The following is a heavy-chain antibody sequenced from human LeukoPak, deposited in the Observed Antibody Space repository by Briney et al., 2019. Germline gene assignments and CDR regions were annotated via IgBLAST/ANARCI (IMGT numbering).Heavy chain of an antibody. D-gene: IGHD3-9*01. CDR1: GGTFSSYA. V-gene: IGHV1-69*05. Sequence: SVKVSCKASGGTFSSYAISWVRQAPGQGLEWMGGIIPIFGTANYAQKFQGRVTITTDESTSTAYMELSSLRSEDTAVYYCARGGYDILTGYYRGEYYYYYMGVWGKGTTVTVSS. CDR2: IIPIFGTA. J-gene: IGHJ6*03. CDR3: ARGGYDILTGYYRGEYYYYYMGV.